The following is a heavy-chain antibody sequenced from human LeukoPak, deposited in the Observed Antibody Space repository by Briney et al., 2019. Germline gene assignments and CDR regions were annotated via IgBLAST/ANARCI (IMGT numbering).Heavy chain of an antibody. CDR2: IWYDGSNK. D-gene: IGHD3-22*01. CDR1: GFTFSSYG. J-gene: IGHJ4*02. V-gene: IGHV3-33*06. CDR3: AKEVGYDSSGYLGY. Sequence: GRSLRLSCAASGFTFSSYGMHWVRQAPGKGLEWLAFIWYDGSNKYYADSVKVRFTISRDNSKNTLYLQMNSLRAEDTAMYYCAKEVGYDSSGYLGYWGQGTLVTVSS.